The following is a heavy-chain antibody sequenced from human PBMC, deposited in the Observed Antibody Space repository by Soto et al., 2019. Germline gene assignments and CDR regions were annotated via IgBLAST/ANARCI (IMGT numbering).Heavy chain of an antibody. Sequence: GESLKISCGGSGFTFSIYAMSWVLQAPWKGLEWVSGVTGSGESAYYADSVKGRFSISRDNSKKTLYLQMESLRAEDTAVYFCAKDQWFYDNVWGSLRYPYYFDLWGQGTLVTVSS. D-gene: IGHD3-16*01. CDR3: AKDQWFYDNVWGSLRYPYYFDL. CDR1: GFTFSIYA. V-gene: IGHV3-23*01. J-gene: IGHJ4*02. CDR2: VTGSGESA.